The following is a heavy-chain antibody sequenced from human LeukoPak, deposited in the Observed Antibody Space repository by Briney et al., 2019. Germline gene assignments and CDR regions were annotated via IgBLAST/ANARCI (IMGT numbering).Heavy chain of an antibody. CDR1: GFTFEDNA. V-gene: IGHV3-9*01. Sequence: GGSLRLSCGASGFTFEDNAMHWLRQAPGKGLEWVSGISWNSKNIGYADSVKGRFTISRDNAKNSLHLQMNSLRAEDTAVYYCAKTFLYYYYYMDVWGKGTTVTVSS. D-gene: IGHD2/OR15-2a*01. J-gene: IGHJ6*03. CDR2: ISWNSKNI. CDR3: AKTFLYYYYYMDV.